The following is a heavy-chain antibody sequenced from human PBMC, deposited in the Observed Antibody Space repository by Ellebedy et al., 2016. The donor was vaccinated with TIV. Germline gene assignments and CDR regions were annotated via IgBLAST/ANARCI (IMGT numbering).Heavy chain of an antibody. CDR2: VSWDGGRS. Sequence: GESLKISCAASGFSFSNYAMHWVRQAPGKGLEWVSLVSWDGGRSNYADSVQGRFTISRDNSKNSLYLQMTSLRPEDSAFYYCVKGTRKSLTTSLDCWGQGTLVTVSS. J-gene: IGHJ4*02. CDR3: VKGTRKSLTTSLDC. V-gene: IGHV3-43D*03. D-gene: IGHD2/OR15-2a*01. CDR1: GFSFSNYA.